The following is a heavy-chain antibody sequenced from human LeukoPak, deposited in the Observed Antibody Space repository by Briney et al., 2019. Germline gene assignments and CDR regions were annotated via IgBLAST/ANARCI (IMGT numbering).Heavy chain of an antibody. J-gene: IGHJ4*02. CDR1: GGSISSYY. Sequence: SETLSLTCTVSGGSISSYYWSWIRQPPGKGLEWIGYIYYSGSTNYNPSLKSRVTISVDTSKNQFSLKLSSVTAADTVVYYCARVASGYWGQGTLVTVSS. V-gene: IGHV4-59*01. CDR3: ARVASGY. D-gene: IGHD5-12*01. CDR2: IYYSGST.